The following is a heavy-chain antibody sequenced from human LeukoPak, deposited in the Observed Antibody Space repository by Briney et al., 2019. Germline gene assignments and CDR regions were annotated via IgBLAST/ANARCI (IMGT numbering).Heavy chain of an antibody. V-gene: IGHV1-18*01. J-gene: IGHJ4*02. CDR1: DYTFTSYG. CDR2: ISAYNGNT. Sequence: GASVKVSCKASDYTFTSYGISWVRQAPGQGLEWMGWISAYNGNTNYAQKLQGRVTMTTDTSTSTAYMELRSLRSDDTAVYYCARSRIAVAGTLVYHLSCFDYWGQGTLVTVSS. D-gene: IGHD6-19*01. CDR3: ARSRIAVAGTLVYHLSCFDY.